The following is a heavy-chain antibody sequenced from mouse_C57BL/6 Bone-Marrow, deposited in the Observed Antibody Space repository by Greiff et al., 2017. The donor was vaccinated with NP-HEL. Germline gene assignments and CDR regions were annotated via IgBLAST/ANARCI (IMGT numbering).Heavy chain of an antibody. V-gene: IGHV14-4*01. J-gene: IGHJ2*01. CDR2: IDPENGDT. Sequence: EVKLQQSGAELVRPGASVKLSCTASGFNIKDDYMHWVKQRPEQGLEWIGWIDPENGDTEYASKFQGKATITADTSSNTAYLQLSSLTSEDTAVYYCTTSTMAPGESFLDYWGQGTTLTVSS. CDR3: TTSTMAPGESFLDY. D-gene: IGHD2-1*01. CDR1: GFNIKDDY.